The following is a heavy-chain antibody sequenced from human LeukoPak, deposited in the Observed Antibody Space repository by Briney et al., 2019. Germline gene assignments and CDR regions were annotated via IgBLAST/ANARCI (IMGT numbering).Heavy chain of an antibody. V-gene: IGHV4-39*01. J-gene: IGHJ3*02. Sequence: PSETLSLTCTVSGGSISSSSYYWGWIRQPPGKGLEWIGSIYYSGSTYYNPSLKSRVTISVDTSKNQFSLKLSSVTAADTAVYYCARWASKGNDSSGSDAFDIWGQGTMVTVSS. CDR1: GGSISSSSYY. CDR3: ARWASKGNDSSGSDAFDI. D-gene: IGHD3-22*01. CDR2: IYYSGST.